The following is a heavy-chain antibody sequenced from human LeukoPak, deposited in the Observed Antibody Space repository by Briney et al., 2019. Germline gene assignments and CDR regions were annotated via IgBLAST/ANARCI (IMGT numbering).Heavy chain of an antibody. D-gene: IGHD6-13*01. CDR1: GFTFDDYA. J-gene: IGHJ4*02. Sequence: AGGSLRLSCAASGFTFDDYAMHWVRQAPGKGLEWVSLISGDGGSTYYADSVKGRFTISRDNSKNSLYLQMNSLRTEDTALYYCPTVVGGQQLARFGYWGQGTLVTVSS. CDR2: ISGDGGST. V-gene: IGHV3-43*02. CDR3: PTVVGGQQLARFGY.